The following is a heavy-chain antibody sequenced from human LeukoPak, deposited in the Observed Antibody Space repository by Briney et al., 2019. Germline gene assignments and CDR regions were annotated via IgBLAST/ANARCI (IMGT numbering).Heavy chain of an antibody. D-gene: IGHD2-15*01. Sequence: GASVKVSCKASGYTFTGYYMHWVRQAPGQGLEWMGWINPNSGGTNYAQKFQGWVTMTRDTSISTAYMELSRLRSDDTAVYYCARGIQNSRYCSGGSCYLPGYYGMDVWGQGTTVTVSS. CDR3: ARGIQNSRYCSGGSCYLPGYYGMDV. CDR2: INPNSGGT. J-gene: IGHJ6*02. CDR1: GYTFTGYY. V-gene: IGHV1-2*04.